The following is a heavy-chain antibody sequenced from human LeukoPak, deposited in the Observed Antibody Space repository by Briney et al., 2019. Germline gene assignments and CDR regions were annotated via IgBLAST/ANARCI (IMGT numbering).Heavy chain of an antibody. J-gene: IGHJ4*02. V-gene: IGHV3-48*03. Sequence: GGSLRLSCAASGFTFSSDEMNWVRQAPGKGLEWVSYISSSGSPTYYADSVKGRFTISRDNSRNTLYLQMNSLRAEDSAVYYCAKGKSGSYFGRDYFDYWGQGTLVTVSS. CDR2: ISSSGSPT. CDR1: GFTFSSDE. D-gene: IGHD1-26*01. CDR3: AKGKSGSYFGRDYFDY.